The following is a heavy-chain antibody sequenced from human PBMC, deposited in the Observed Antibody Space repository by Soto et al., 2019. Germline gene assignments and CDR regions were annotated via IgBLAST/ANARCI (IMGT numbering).Heavy chain of an antibody. Sequence: SETLSLTXTVSGGSISSSSYYWGWIRQPPGKGLEWIGSIYYSGSTYYNPSLKSRVTISADTSKNQFSLKLSSVTAADTAVYYCARGNYYDLYYFDYWGQGTLVTVSS. CDR1: GGSISSSSYY. CDR2: IYYSGST. CDR3: ARGNYYDLYYFDY. V-gene: IGHV4-39*01. D-gene: IGHD3-22*01. J-gene: IGHJ4*02.